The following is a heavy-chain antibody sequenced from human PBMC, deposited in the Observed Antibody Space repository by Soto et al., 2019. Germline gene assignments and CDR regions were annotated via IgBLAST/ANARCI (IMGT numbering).Heavy chain of an antibody. J-gene: IGHJ6*02. CDR3: ARDCSGRTICSYYGMDV. Sequence: QVQLQESGPGLVKPSGTPSLTCAVSGDSISSDNWWSWVRQPPGKGLEWIGEIYHSGSTNYNPSLKSRVTISLDKSKNQFSLKLSSVTAADTAVYYCARDCSGRTICSYYGMDVWGQGTTVAVSS. D-gene: IGHD2-2*01. CDR1: GDSISSDNW. V-gene: IGHV4-4*02. CDR2: IYHSGST.